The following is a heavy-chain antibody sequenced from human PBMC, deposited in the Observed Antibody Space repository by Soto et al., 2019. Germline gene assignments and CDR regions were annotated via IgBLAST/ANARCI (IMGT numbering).Heavy chain of an antibody. CDR1: GYTFTSYG. D-gene: IGHD3-22*01. CDR3: ARAPTYYYDSSGPPPDY. J-gene: IGHJ4*02. Sequence: GAAVKVSCKACGYTFTSYGISWVRQAPGQGLEWMGWISAYNGNTNYAQKLQGRVTMTTDTSTSTAYMELRSLRSDDTAVYYCARAPTYYYDSSGPPPDYWGQGTLVTVS. CDR2: ISAYNGNT. V-gene: IGHV1-18*01.